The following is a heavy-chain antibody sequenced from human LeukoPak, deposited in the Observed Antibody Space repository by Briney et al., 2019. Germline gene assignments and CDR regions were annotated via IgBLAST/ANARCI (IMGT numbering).Heavy chain of an antibody. J-gene: IGHJ1*01. CDR2: IIPIFGTA. Sequence: SVKVSCKASGGTFSSYAISWVRQAPGQGLEWMGGIIPIFGTANYAQKFQGRVTITADESTSTAYMELSSLRSGDTAVYYCARDHCSSTSCYLYFQHWGQGTLVTVSS. CDR1: GGTFSSYA. D-gene: IGHD2-2*01. V-gene: IGHV1-69*01. CDR3: ARDHCSSTSCYLYFQH.